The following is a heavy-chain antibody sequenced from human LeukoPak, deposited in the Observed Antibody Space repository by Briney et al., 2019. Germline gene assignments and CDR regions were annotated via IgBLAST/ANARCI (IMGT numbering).Heavy chain of an antibody. Sequence: PGGSLRLSCAASGFSLTTYEMNWVRQAPGKGLEWVSYISSSGDSIYYADSVKGRFTISRDNAKNSLSLQMNSLRAEDTAIYYSARDRRVGATWSVGAFDIWGQGTTVTVSS. CDR1: GFSLTTYE. J-gene: IGHJ3*02. CDR3: ARDRRVGATWSVGAFDI. V-gene: IGHV3-48*03. CDR2: ISSSGDSI. D-gene: IGHD1-26*01.